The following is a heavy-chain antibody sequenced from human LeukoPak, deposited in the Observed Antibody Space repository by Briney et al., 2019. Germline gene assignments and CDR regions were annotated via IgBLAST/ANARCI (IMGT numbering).Heavy chain of an antibody. V-gene: IGHV3-23*01. J-gene: IGHJ6*02. CDR2: ISGSGGST. Sequence: GGSLRLSCAASGFTFSSYAMSWVRQAPGKGLEWVSAISGSGGSTYYADSVKGRFTISRDNSKNTLYLQMNSLRAEDTAVYYCARYYGDYPPEFCGTDVWGQGTTVTVSS. D-gene: IGHD4-17*01. CDR3: ARYYGDYPPEFCGTDV. CDR1: GFTFSSYA.